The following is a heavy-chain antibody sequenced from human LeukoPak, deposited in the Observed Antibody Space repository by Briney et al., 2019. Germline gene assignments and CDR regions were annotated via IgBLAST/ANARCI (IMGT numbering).Heavy chain of an antibody. D-gene: IGHD3-10*01. J-gene: IGHJ4*02. CDR1: GYSISSGYY. Sequence: SETLSLTCTVSGYSISSGYYWGWIRQPPGKGLEWIGSIYHSGSTYYNPSLKSRVTISVVTSKNQFSLKLSSVTAADTAVYYCASDLLWFGDPVVSDFDYWGQGTLVTVSS. CDR2: IYHSGST. V-gene: IGHV4-38-2*02. CDR3: ASDLLWFGDPVVSDFDY.